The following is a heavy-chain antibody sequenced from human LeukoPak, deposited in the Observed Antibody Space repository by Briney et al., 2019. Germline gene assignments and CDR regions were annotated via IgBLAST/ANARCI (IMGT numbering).Heavy chain of an antibody. CDR2: IIPIFGTA. CDR3: ATGPTGGFDY. V-gene: IGHV1-69*05. CDR1: GGTFSSYA. J-gene: IGHJ4*02. Sequence: SVKVSCKASGGTFSSYAISWVRQAPGQGLEWMGGIIPIFGTANYAQKFQGRVTITTDESTSTAYMELSSLRSEDTAVYCCATGPTGGFDYWGQGTLVTVSS. D-gene: IGHD4-17*01.